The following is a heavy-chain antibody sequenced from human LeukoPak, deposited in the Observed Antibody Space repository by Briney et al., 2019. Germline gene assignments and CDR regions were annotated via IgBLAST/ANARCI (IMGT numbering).Heavy chain of an antibody. V-gene: IGHV3-33*01. CDR1: GFIFSSCG. D-gene: IGHD1-14*01. CDR2: IWYDGSNK. CDR3: VRDGGAGFDY. Sequence: GGSLRLSCAASGFIFSSCGMHWVRQAPGKGLEWVAVIWYDGSNKYYADSVKGRFTISRDDSKNTLYLQMDSLRAEDTAVYCCVRDGGAGFDYWGQGTLVTVSS. J-gene: IGHJ4*02.